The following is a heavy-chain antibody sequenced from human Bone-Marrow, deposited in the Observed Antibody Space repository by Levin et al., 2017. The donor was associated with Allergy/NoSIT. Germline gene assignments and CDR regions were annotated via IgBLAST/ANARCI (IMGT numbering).Heavy chain of an antibody. CDR2: IIPILGTP. Sequence: SVKVSCKTSGGSFSSYAITWVRQAPGQGLEWMGGIIPILGTPNYAQKFQGRVTITADKSTSTTYMELNSLRSDDTAVYYCARVPWYCGGDCSSVPWGQGTLVSVSS. D-gene: IGHD2-21*02. CDR3: ARVPWYCGGDCSSVP. CDR1: GGSFSSYA. J-gene: IGHJ5*02. V-gene: IGHV1-69*10.